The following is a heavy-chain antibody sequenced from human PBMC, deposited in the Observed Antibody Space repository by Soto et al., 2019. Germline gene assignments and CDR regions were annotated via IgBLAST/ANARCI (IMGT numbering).Heavy chain of an antibody. Sequence: ASVKVSCKASGYTFTSYYMHWVRQAPGQGLEWMGIINPSGGSTSYAQRFQGRVTMTRDKATSTVYLELSSLRYEDTAVYYCAMPQYYYDSSGYHAYWGQGTLVTVSS. CDR2: INPSGGST. V-gene: IGHV1-46*01. CDR1: GYTFTSYY. J-gene: IGHJ4*02. D-gene: IGHD3-22*01. CDR3: AMPQYYYDSSGYHAY.